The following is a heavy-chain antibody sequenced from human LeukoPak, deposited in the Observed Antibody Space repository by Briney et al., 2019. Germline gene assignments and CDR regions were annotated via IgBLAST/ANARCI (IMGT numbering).Heavy chain of an antibody. D-gene: IGHD2-2*01. CDR1: GYSFTSYW. Sequence: GGSLKISCKGSGYSFTSYWIGWVRQMPGKGLEWMGIIYPGDSDTRYSPSFQGQVTISADKSISTAYLQWSSLKASDTAMYYCARRWCSSTSCYAGFDYWGQGTLVTVSS. V-gene: IGHV5-51*01. CDR2: IYPGDSDT. J-gene: IGHJ4*02. CDR3: ARRWCSSTSCYAGFDY.